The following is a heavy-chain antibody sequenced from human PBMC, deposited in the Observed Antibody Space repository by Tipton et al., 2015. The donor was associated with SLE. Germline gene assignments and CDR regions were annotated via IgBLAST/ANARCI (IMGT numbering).Heavy chain of an antibody. V-gene: IGHV4-39*01. CDR3: ARQGDVTYYYDSSGYRDAFDI. D-gene: IGHD3-22*01. Sequence: LSLTCTVSGGSISSSSYYWGWIRQPPGKGLEWIGSIYYSGSTYYNPSLKSRVTISVDTSKNQFSLKLSSVTAADTAVYYCARQGDVTYYYDSSGYRDAFDIWGQGTMVTVSS. CDR1: GGSISSSSYY. CDR2: IYYSGST. J-gene: IGHJ3*02.